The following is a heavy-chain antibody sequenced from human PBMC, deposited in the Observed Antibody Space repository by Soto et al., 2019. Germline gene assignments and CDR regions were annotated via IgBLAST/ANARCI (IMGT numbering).Heavy chain of an antibody. J-gene: IGHJ6*02. CDR2: IKQDGSEK. V-gene: IGHV3-7*01. Sequence: GGSLRLSCSASGFTVSTNYMTWVRQAPGKGLEWVANIKQDGSEKYYVDSVKGRFTISRDNAKNSLYLQMNSLRAEDTAVYYCARFYYDSSGYLPSPYYYYYGMDVWGQGTTVTVSS. CDR3: ARFYYDSSGYLPSPYYYYYGMDV. D-gene: IGHD3-22*01. CDR1: GFTVSTNY.